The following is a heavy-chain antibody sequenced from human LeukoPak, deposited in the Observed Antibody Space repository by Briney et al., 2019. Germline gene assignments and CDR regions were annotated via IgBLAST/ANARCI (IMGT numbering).Heavy chain of an antibody. CDR2: INSDGSST. Sequence: GGSLRLSCAASGFTFSSYWMHWVRQAPGKGLVWVSRINSDGSSTNYADSVKGRFTISRDNAKNTLYLQMNSRRAEDTAVYFCASGGPRSSSTWTDGWGQGTLVTVSS. CDR1: GFTFSSYW. D-gene: IGHD6-13*01. CDR3: ASGGPRSSSTWTDG. V-gene: IGHV3-74*01. J-gene: IGHJ4*02.